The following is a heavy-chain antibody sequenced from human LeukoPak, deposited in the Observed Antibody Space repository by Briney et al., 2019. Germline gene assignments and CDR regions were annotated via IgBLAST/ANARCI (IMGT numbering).Heavy chain of an antibody. V-gene: IGHV3-48*02. D-gene: IGHD3-9*01. CDR3: ARGGATGRSGGDY. J-gene: IGHJ4*02. CDR2: ISSGSSSI. CDR1: GFTFSSCS. Sequence: PGGSLRLSCAASGFTFSSCSMNWVRQAPGKGLEWVSYISSGSSSIYYADSVKGRFTISRDNAENSLYLQMNSLRDEDTAVYYCARGGATGRSGGDYWGQGTLVTVSS.